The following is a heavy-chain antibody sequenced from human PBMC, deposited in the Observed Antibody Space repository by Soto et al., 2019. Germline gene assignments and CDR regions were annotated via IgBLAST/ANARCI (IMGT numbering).Heavy chain of an antibody. CDR2: IIPIFGTA. CDR3: ARGSKNIRGYYGSGSALYYYGMDV. CDR1: GGTFSSYA. J-gene: IGHJ6*02. Sequence: SVKVSCKASGGTFSSYAISWVRQAPGQGLEWMGGIIPIFGTANYAQKFQGRVTITADESTSTAYMELSSLRSEDTAVYYCARGSKNIRGYYGSGSALYYYGMDVWGQGTTVIVSS. D-gene: IGHD3-10*01. V-gene: IGHV1-69*13.